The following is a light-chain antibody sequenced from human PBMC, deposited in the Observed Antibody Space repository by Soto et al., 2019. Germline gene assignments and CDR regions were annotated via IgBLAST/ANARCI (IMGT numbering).Light chain of an antibody. Sequence: EIVMTQSPATLSVSPGERATLSCRASQSVSSNLAWYQQKPGQAPRLLIYGASTRATGIPARFSGSGPGTEFTLTISSLQSEDFAVYYCQQYNNWPALTFGGGTKVEIK. CDR2: GAS. V-gene: IGKV3-15*01. J-gene: IGKJ4*01. CDR1: QSVSSN. CDR3: QQYNNWPALT.